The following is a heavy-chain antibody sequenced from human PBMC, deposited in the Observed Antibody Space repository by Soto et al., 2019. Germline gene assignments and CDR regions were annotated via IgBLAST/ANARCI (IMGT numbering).Heavy chain of an antibody. D-gene: IGHD6-19*01. CDR1: GGTFSSYA. Sequence: SVKVSCKASGGTFSSYAISRVRQAPGQGLEWMGGIIPIFGTANYAQKFQGRVTITADESTSTAYMELSSVTAADTAVYYCARDTRGSGSNWFDPWGQGTLVTVSS. V-gene: IGHV1-69*13. CDR2: IIPIFGTA. CDR3: ARDTRGSGSNWFDP. J-gene: IGHJ5*02.